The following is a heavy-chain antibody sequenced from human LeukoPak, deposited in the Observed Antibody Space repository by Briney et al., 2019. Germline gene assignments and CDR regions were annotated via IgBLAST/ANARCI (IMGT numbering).Heavy chain of an antibody. J-gene: IGHJ4*02. V-gene: IGHV3-23*01. CDR1: GFTFSSYG. CDR3: AKMSWPRLEY. Sequence: GRSLRLSCAASGFTFSSYGMHWVRQAPGKGLEWVSAISHSGGSTYYADSVRGRFTISRDNSKNTLYLQMNSLRAEDTAIYYCAKMSWPRLEYWGQGTLVTVSS. CDR2: ISHSGGST.